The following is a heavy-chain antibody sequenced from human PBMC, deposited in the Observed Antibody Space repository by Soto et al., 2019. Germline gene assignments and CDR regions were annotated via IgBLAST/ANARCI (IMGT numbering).Heavy chain of an antibody. CDR3: ARDPGYSSFDH. V-gene: IGHV3-7*01. D-gene: IGHD5-12*01. CDR1: GFTFSGSW. CDR2: IKEDGSVK. J-gene: IGHJ4*02. Sequence: DVHLVESGGGLVQPGGSLRLSCAASGFTFSGSWMSWVRQAPGKGLEFVANIKEDGSVKNYVDSVKGRFTISRDNAKNSVYLPMNSLRDEDTAVYYCARDPGYSSFDHWGQGTLVTVSS.